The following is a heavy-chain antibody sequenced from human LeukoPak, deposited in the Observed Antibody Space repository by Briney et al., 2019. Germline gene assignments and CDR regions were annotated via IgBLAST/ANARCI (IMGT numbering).Heavy chain of an antibody. CDR3: AKDRARIQLWKRPLYYFDY. CDR2: ISSTGGSS. J-gene: IGHJ4*02. D-gene: IGHD5-18*01. V-gene: IGHV3-23*01. CDR1: GFSFNNFA. Sequence: PGGSLRLSCAASGFSFNNFAVSWVRQAPGKGLEWVSAISSTGGSSYYADSVRGRVTISRDNSKNTLYLQMNSLRVEDTAVYYCAKDRARIQLWKRPLYYFDYWGQGTLVTVSS.